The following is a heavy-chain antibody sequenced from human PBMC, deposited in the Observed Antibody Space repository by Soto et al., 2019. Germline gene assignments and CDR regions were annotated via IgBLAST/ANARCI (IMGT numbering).Heavy chain of an antibody. J-gene: IGHJ5*01. V-gene: IGHV3-23*01. CDR3: AKGWLDF. CDR1: TFTLSSYG. Sequence: EVQLLDSGGDLVKPGGSLRLSCAASTFTLSSYGMNWVRQAPGKGLEWVSGIGGSGTNTYYADSVKGRFTISRDNSKNTMYLQMNSLRAEDTAIYFCAKGWLDFWGQGTLVNVSS. CDR2: IGGSGTNT.